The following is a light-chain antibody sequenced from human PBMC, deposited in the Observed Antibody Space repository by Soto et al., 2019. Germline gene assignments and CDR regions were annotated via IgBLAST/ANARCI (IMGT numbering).Light chain of an antibody. CDR2: GAS. J-gene: IGKJ1*01. CDR1: QSVSLS. CDR3: QQYRTSPPWT. Sequence: EIVLTQTPATLSVSLGDSATLSCRASQSVSLSLAWYQQKPGQAPRLLIYGASTRATGIPDRFSGSGSGTEFTLTISRLKAEDFAVYFCQQYRTSPPWTFGPGTKVDIK. V-gene: IGKV3D-15*01.